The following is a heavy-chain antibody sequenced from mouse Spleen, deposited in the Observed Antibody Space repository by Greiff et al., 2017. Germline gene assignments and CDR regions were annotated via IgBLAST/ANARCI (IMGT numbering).Heavy chain of an antibody. CDR1: GYTFTSYW. V-gene: IGHV1-55*01. Sequence: QVQLQQPGAELVKPGASVKMSCKASGYTFTSYWITWVKQRPGQGLEWIGDIYPGSGSTNYNEKFKSKATLTVDTSSSTAYMQLSSLTSEDSAVYYCARSSLYYGNYGAWFAYWGQGTLVTVSA. J-gene: IGHJ3*01. CDR2: IYPGSGST. CDR3: ARSSLYYGNYGAWFAY. D-gene: IGHD2-1*01.